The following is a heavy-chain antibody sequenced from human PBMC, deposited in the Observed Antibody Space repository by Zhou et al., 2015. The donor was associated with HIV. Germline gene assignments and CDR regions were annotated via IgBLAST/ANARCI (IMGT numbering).Heavy chain of an antibody. CDR1: GFTFEDYA. CDR3: VKDLESGWGSPGDY. Sequence: EVHLVESGGVVVRPGGSLRLSCVASGFTFEDYAMHWVRQSPGKGLQWVSLITWDGGSTYYADSVKGRFTISRDNSKNSLYLEMNSLRPEDTAFYYCVKDLESGWGSPGDYWGQGTLVTVSS. V-gene: IGHV3-43D*04. D-gene: IGHD7-27*01. CDR2: ITWDGGST. J-gene: IGHJ4*02.